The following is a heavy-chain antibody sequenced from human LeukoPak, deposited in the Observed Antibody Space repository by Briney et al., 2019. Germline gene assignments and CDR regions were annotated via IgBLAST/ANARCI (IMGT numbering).Heavy chain of an antibody. D-gene: IGHD5-18*01. V-gene: IGHV1-18*01. CDR3: ARDRDGYSQFDY. CDR1: DYTFTSYG. CDR2: INAYNGYT. J-gene: IGHJ4*02. Sequence: ASVKVSCKASDYTFTSYGISWVRQAPGQGLEWMGWINAYNGYTNYAQKPQGRVTMSTDTSTSTVYMELRSLRSDDTAVYYCARDRDGYSQFDYWGQGTLVTVSS.